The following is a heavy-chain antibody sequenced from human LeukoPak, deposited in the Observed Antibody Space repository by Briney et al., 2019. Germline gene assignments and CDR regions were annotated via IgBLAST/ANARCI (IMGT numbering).Heavy chain of an antibody. CDR2: INPNSGGT. Sequence: ASVNVSCKASGYTFTVYYMHWVRQAPGQGLEWMGWINPNSGGTNYAQKFQGRVTMTRDTSISTAYMELSRLRSDDTAVYYCARSDDYGDPYFDYWGQGTLVTVSS. V-gene: IGHV1-2*02. D-gene: IGHD4-17*01. J-gene: IGHJ4*02. CDR3: ARSDDYGDPYFDY. CDR1: GYTFTVYY.